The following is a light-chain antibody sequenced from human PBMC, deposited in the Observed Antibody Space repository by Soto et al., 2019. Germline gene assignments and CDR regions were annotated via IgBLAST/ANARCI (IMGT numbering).Light chain of an antibody. V-gene: IGKV1-6*02. J-gene: IGKJ4*01. CDR1: QGIGND. Sequence: AIQMAQSPSSLSASVGDRVTITCRASQGIGNDVGWFQQKPGKAPKLLIYAAATLQSGVPSRFSGCRSGTDFTPTISSLQSEYFATYYCLEDHNYPRTFGGGTKVEIK. CDR2: AAA. CDR3: LEDHNYPRT.